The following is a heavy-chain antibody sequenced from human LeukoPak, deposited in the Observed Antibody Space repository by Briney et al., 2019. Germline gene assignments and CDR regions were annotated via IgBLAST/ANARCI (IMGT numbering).Heavy chain of an antibody. CDR3: ARLRVYCSGGSCIPNDYYYGMDV. V-gene: IGHV4-4*02. D-gene: IGHD2-15*01. CDR2: IYPSGST. CDR1: GGSISSGNW. Sequence: SETLSLTCAVSGGSISSGNWWIWVRQPPGKGLEWIGEIYPSGSTNYNPSLKGQVTISIDKSKNQFFLKLSSVTAADTAVYYCARLRVYCSGGSCIPNDYYYGMDVWGQGTTVTVSS. J-gene: IGHJ6*02.